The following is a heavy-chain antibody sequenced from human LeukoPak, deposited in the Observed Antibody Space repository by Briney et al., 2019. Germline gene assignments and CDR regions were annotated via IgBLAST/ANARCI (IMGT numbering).Heavy chain of an antibody. CDR1: GGSISSSSYY. CDR2: IYYSGST. J-gene: IGHJ4*02. D-gene: IGHD6-13*01. V-gene: IGHV4-39*01. CDR3: ARQGIAAAGTGIDY. Sequence: SETLSLTCTVSGGSISSSSYYWGWIRQPPGKGLEWIGSIYYSGSTYYNPSLKSRVTISVDTSKNQFSLKLSSVTAADTAVYYCARQGIAAAGTGIDYWGQGTLVTVSS.